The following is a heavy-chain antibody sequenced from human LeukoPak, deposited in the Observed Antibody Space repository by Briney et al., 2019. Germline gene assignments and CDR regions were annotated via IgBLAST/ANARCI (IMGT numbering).Heavy chain of an antibody. V-gene: IGHV1-18*01. CDR2: ISAYNGNT. Sequence: ASVKVSCKASGYTFTNYGISWVRQAPGQGLEWMGWISAYNGNTNYAQKLQGRVIMTTDTSTNTAYMELRSLRSDDTAVYYCARVEFGESSSYRMDVWGQGTTVTVSS. D-gene: IGHD3-10*01. CDR3: ARVEFGESSSYRMDV. CDR1: GYTFTNYG. J-gene: IGHJ6*02.